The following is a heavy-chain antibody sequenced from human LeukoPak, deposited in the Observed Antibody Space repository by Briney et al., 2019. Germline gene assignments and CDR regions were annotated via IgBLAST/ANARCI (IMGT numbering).Heavy chain of an antibody. V-gene: IGHV1-18*04. CDR1: GCTFTSDG. Sequence: GASVKVSCKASGCTFTSDGISWVRQAPGQGLEWLGWISAYNGNTNYAQKLQGRVTMTTDTSTSTAYMELRSLRSDDTAVYYCARDQLVSGPEQLLFFSYWGQGTLVTVSS. CDR3: ARDQLVSGPEQLLFFSY. J-gene: IGHJ4*02. CDR2: ISAYNGNT. D-gene: IGHD2-2*01.